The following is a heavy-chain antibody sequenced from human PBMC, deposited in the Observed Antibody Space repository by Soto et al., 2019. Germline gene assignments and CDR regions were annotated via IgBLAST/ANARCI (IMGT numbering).Heavy chain of an antibody. D-gene: IGHD3-22*01. CDR1: GFTFSSYS. Sequence: GGSLRLSCAASGFTFSSYSMNWVRQAPGKGLEWVSYISSSSSTIYYADSVKGRFTISRDNAKNSLYLQMNSLRDEDTAVYYCAREPPRDSSGYYYDLSAFDIWGQGTMVTVS. CDR2: ISSSSSTI. J-gene: IGHJ3*02. CDR3: AREPPRDSSGYYYDLSAFDI. V-gene: IGHV3-48*02.